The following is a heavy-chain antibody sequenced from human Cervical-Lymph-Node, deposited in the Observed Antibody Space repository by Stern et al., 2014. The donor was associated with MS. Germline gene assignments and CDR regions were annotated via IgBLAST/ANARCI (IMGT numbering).Heavy chain of an antibody. CDR1: GFTFADYA. Sequence: EVQLVESGGGLAQPGRSLRLSCTASGFTFADYAMHWVRQAPGRGLEWVSTISRNSRNIDYADSVRGRFTISRDNAKNSLYLQMSGLTAEDTAFYYCAREQEAMAVAAYGMNVWGQGTTVIVSS. J-gene: IGHJ6*02. D-gene: IGHD6-19*01. CDR2: ISRNSRNI. V-gene: IGHV3-9*01. CDR3: AREQEAMAVAAYGMNV.